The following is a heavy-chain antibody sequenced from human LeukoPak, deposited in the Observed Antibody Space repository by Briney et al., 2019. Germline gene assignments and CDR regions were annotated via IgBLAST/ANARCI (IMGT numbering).Heavy chain of an antibody. CDR3: ARGERTKWLGQPGSFDY. J-gene: IGHJ4*02. CDR2: ISSSSSTI. V-gene: IGHV3-48*04. D-gene: IGHD3-22*01. CDR1: GFTFSSYS. Sequence: GGSLRLSCAASGFTFSSYSMNWVRQAPGKGLEWVSYISSSSSTIYYADSVKGRFTISRDNAKNSLYLQMNSLRAEDTAVYCCARGERTKWLGQPGSFDYWGQGTLVTVSS.